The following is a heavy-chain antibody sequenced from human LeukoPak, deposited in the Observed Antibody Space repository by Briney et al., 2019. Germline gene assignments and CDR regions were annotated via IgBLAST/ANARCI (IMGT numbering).Heavy chain of an antibody. CDR3: ARGPDIVVVPAARGGWFDP. CDR2: IWYDGSNK. J-gene: IGHJ5*02. CDR1: GFTFSSYG. Sequence: GRSLRLSCAASGFTFSSYGMHWVRQAPGKGLEWVAVIWYDGSNKYYADSVKGRFTISRDNSKNTVYLQMNSLRAEDTAVYYCARGPDIVVVPAARGGWFDPWGQGTLVTVSS. D-gene: IGHD2-2*01. V-gene: IGHV3-33*01.